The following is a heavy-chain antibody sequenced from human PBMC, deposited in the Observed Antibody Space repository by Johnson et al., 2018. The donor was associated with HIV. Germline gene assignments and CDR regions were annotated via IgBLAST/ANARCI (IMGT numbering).Heavy chain of an antibody. D-gene: IGHD1-26*01. V-gene: IGHV3-30-3*02. J-gene: IGHJ3*01. CDR3: AKDLFTGWENDAFDV. Sequence: VESGGGVVQPGGSLRLSCAASGFTFSSYAMHWVRQAPGKGLEWVAVISYDGSNKYYADSVKGRFTISRDNSKKTLYLQMNSLRTADTAVSYCAKDLFTGWENDAFDVLGHGTMVTVSS. CDR1: GFTFSSYA. CDR2: ISYDGSNK.